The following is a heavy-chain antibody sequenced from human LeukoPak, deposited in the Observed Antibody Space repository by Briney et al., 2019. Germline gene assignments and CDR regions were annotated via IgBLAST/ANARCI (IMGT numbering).Heavy chain of an antibody. V-gene: IGHV3-72*01. CDR3: ASIRGTFGY. CDR1: GFTFSDHF. Sequence: GGSLRLSCAASGFTFSDHFLDWVRQAPGKGLEGVGRTRNKANSYITECAASVKGRFTISRDDSKNSLYLQMSSLKTDDTAMYYCASIRGTFGYWGQGTLVTVSS. J-gene: IGHJ4*02. CDR2: TRNKANSYIT. D-gene: IGHD1-26*01.